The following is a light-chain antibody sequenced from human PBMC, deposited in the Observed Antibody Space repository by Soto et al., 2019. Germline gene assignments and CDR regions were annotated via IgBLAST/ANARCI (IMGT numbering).Light chain of an antibody. J-gene: IGLJ2*01. CDR2: DVS. CDR3: SSYASSDTLV. V-gene: IGLV2-14*03. Sequence: QSALTQPASVSGSPGQSITISCTGSSSDVGAYNSVSWYQQHPGKAPKLMIYDVSHRPSGVSNRFSGSKSDNTASLTISGLQAEDEADYYCSSYASSDTLVFGGGTKVTVL. CDR1: SSDVGAYNS.